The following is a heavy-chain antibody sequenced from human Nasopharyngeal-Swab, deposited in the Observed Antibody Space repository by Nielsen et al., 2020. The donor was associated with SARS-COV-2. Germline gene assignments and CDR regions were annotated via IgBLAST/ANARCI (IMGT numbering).Heavy chain of an antibody. V-gene: IGHV4-30-4*01. D-gene: IGHD6-13*01. J-gene: IGHJ4*02. CDR2: IYYSGST. CDR3: ARVYSSSIIDY. Sequence: LRLSCTVSGGSISSGDYYWSWIRQPPGKGLEWIGYIYYSGSTYYNPSLKSRVTISVDTSKNQFSLKLSSVTAADTAVYYCARVYSSSIIDYWGQGTLVTVSS. CDR1: GGSISSGDYY.